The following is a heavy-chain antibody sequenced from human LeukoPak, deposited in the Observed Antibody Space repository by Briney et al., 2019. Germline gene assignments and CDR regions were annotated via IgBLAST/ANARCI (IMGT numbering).Heavy chain of an antibody. J-gene: IGHJ4*02. CDR2: ISGSGGST. Sequence: GGSLRLSCAASGFTFSSYAMSWVRQAPGKGLEWVSAISGSGGSTYYADSVKGRFTISRDNSKNTLYLQMNSLRAEDTAVYYCAKETHYDILTGPYYFDYWGQGPLVTVSS. D-gene: IGHD3-9*01. V-gene: IGHV3-23*01. CDR3: AKETHYDILTGPYYFDY. CDR1: GFTFSSYA.